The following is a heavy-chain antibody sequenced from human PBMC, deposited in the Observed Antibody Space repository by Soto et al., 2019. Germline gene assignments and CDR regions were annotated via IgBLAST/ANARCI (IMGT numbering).Heavy chain of an antibody. Sequence: PGGSLRLSCAASGFTFDDYAMHWVRQAPGKGLEWVSGISWNSGSIDYADSVKGRFTISRDNAKNSLYLQMNSLKAEDTALYYCVPDYFYYGMDVWGQGTTVTVSS. CDR3: VPDYFYYGMDV. J-gene: IGHJ6*02. V-gene: IGHV3-9*01. CDR1: GFTFDDYA. CDR2: ISWNSGSI.